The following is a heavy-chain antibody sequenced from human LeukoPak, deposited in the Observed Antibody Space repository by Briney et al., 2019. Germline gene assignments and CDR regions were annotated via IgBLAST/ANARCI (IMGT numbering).Heavy chain of an antibody. D-gene: IGHD6-19*01. V-gene: IGHV4-38-2*01. CDR3: ARHGGYSSGWLGYYFDY. CDR2: IYHSGST. J-gene: IGHJ4*02. CDR1: GYSLSSGYY. Sequence: SETLSLTCAVSGYSLSSGYYWGWIRPPPGKGLEWIGSIYHSGSTYYNPSLKSRVTISVDTSKNQFSLKLSSVTAADTAVYYCARHGGYSSGWLGYYFDYWGQGTLVTVSS.